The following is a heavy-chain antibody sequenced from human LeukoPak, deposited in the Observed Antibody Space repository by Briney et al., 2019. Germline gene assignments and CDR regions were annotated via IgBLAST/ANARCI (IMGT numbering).Heavy chain of an antibody. Sequence: GGSLRLSCAASGFTFSSYSMNWVRQAPGKGLEWVSSISSSSSYIYYADSVKGRFTISRDNAKSSLYLQMNSLRAEDTAVYFCASFITGTGYWGQGTLVTVSS. CDR2: ISSSSSYI. D-gene: IGHD1/OR15-1a*01. CDR3: ASFITGTGY. CDR1: GFTFSSYS. J-gene: IGHJ4*02. V-gene: IGHV3-21*01.